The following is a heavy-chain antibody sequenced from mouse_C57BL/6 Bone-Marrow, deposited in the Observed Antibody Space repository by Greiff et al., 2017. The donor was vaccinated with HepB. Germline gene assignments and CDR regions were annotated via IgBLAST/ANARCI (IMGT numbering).Heavy chain of an antibody. J-gene: IGHJ2*01. CDR2: IHPNSGST. CDR1: GYTFTSYW. D-gene: IGHD1-1*01. CDR3: ARTEFITTVAHYFDY. V-gene: IGHV1-64*01. Sequence: VQLQQPGAELVKPGASVKLSCKASGYTFTSYWMHWVKQRPGQGLEWIGMIHPNSGSTNYNEKVKSKGTLTVDKSSSTAYMQLSSLTSEDSAVYYCARTEFITTVAHYFDYWGKGTTLTVSS.